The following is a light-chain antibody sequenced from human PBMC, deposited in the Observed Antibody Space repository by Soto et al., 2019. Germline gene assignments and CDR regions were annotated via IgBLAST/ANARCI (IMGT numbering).Light chain of an antibody. CDR1: ESVSYSSNNKNY. CDR2: WAS. V-gene: IGKV4-1*01. J-gene: IGKJ2*01. Sequence: DIVMTQSPDSLAVSLGERATINCKCSESVSYSSNNKNYLAWYQQKPGQPPKLLIYWASTRESGVPDRFSGSGSGTDFTLTISSLQAEDVAVYYCQQYHSIPYTFGQGTKLEIK. CDR3: QQYHSIPYT.